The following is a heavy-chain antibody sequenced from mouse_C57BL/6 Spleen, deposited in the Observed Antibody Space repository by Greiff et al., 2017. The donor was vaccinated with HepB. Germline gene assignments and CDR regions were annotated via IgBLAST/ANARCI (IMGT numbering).Heavy chain of an antibody. V-gene: IGHV14-4*01. CDR1: GFNIKDDY. CDR2: IDPENGDT. CDR3: TSYYYGSSFDY. Sequence: VQLKESGAELVRPGASVKLSCTASGFNIKDDYMHWVKQRPEQGLEWIGWIDPENGDTEYASKFQGKATITADTSSNTAYLPLSSLTSEDTAVYYCTSYYYGSSFDYWGQGTTLTVSS. J-gene: IGHJ2*01. D-gene: IGHD1-1*01.